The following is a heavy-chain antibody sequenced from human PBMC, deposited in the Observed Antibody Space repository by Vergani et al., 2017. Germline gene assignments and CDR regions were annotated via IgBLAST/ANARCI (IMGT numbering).Heavy chain of an antibody. D-gene: IGHD2-21*01. V-gene: IGHV3-9*01. CDR3: AKVASLRSYYNYYYMDV. Sequence: EVQLVESGGGLVQPGRSLRLSCAASGFTFDDYAMHWVWQAPGKGLEWVSGISWNSGRIGYADSVKGRFTISRDNAKNSLYLQMNSLRAEDTALYYCAKVASLRSYYNYYYMDVWSKGTTVTVSS. CDR2: ISWNSGRI. CDR1: GFTFDDYA. J-gene: IGHJ6*03.